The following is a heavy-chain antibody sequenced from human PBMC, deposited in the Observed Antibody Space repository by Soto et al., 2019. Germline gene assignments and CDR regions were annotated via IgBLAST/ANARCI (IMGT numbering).Heavy chain of an antibody. CDR3: ARVMGPGYYFDY. Sequence: SVKVSCKASGGTFSSYAISWVRQAPGQGLEWMGGIIPIFGTANYAQKFQGRVTITADESTSTAYMELSSLRSEDTAVYYCARVMGPGYYFDYWGQGTLVTVSS. CDR1: GGTFSSYA. CDR2: IIPIFGTA. J-gene: IGHJ4*02. D-gene: IGHD2-8*01. V-gene: IGHV1-69*13.